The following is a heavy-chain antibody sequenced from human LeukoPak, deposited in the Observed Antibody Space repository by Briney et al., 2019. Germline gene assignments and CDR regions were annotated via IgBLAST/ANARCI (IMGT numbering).Heavy chain of an antibody. V-gene: IGHV6-1*01. D-gene: IGHD2-15*01. CDR2: TYYRSKWYN. CDR3: ARVNPLGYCSGGSCYRDNYYYYYMDV. J-gene: IGHJ6*03. CDR1: GDSVSSNSAA. Sequence: SQTLSLTCAISGDSVSSNSAAWNWIRQSPSRGLEWLGRTYYRSKWYNDYAVSVKSRITINPDTSKNQFSLQLNSVTPEDTAVYYCARVNPLGYCSGGSCYRDNYYYYYMDVWGKGTTVTVSS.